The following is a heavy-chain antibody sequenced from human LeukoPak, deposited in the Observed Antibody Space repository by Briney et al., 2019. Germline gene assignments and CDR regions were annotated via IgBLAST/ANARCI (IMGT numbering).Heavy chain of an antibody. CDR2: IKQDGREK. CDR3: ASNTIFGDYFDY. J-gene: IGHJ4*02. Sequence: PGGSLRLSXAASGFTFSSYWMSWVRQTPGKGLEWVANIKQDGREKYYVDSVKGRFTISRDNAKNSLYLQMNSLRAEDTAVYYCASNTIFGDYFDYWGQGTLVTVSS. D-gene: IGHD3-3*01. CDR1: GFTFSSYW. V-gene: IGHV3-7*01.